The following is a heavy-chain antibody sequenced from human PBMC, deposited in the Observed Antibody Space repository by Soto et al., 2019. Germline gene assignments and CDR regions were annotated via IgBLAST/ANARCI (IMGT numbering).Heavy chain of an antibody. V-gene: IGHV2-5*02. CDR1: GFSLTTNGVG. CDR3: ARSRAAWTNAFDV. D-gene: IGHD3-10*01. CDR2: FFWDDDT. Sequence: QIALKESGPALVKPTQTLTLTCSFSGFSLTTNGVGVGWIRQPPGKALEWLAIFFWDDDTRYSLSLKSRLTITKEASRTLVVLTMTNMAPADTGTYYCARSRAAWTNAFDVWGQGTLVSVSS. J-gene: IGHJ3*01.